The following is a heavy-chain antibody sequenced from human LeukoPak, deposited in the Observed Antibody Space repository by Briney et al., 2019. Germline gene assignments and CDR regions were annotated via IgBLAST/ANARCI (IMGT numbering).Heavy chain of an antibody. CDR2: ITGRGGST. Sequence: GESLRLSCVASGVTFSNYAMSWVRQAPGQRLEWISAITGRGGSTYYAETVKGRVTISRDNSRNTLFLQMNSLIAEDTGIYYCAKWGDFDILTGYYVSDFWGQGTLVTVSS. CDR3: AKWGDFDILTGYYVSDF. D-gene: IGHD3-9*01. V-gene: IGHV3-23*01. J-gene: IGHJ4*02. CDR1: GVTFSNYA.